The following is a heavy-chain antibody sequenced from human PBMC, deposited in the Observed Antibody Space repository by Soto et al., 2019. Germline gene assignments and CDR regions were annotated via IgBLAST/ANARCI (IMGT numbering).Heavy chain of an antibody. CDR1: GYDFTTYG. D-gene: IGHD1-1*01. CDR2: ISAHNGNT. V-gene: IGHV1-18*01. CDR3: ARGRYGDY. J-gene: IGHJ4*02. Sequence: QVHLVQSGAEVKKPGASVKVSCKGSGYDFTTYGITWVRQAPGQGLEWMAWISAHNGNTDYAQKLQGRVTVTRDTSTRTSYMELRSLRSDDTAMYYGARGRYGDYWGQGAPVTVSS.